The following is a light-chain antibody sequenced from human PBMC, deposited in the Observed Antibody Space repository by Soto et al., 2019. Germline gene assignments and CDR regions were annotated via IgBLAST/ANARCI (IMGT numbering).Light chain of an antibody. Sequence: QSALTQPPSASGSPGQSVTISCTGTTSDIGAYNYVSWYQKHPGKAPKLLIYEVFQRPSGVPDRFSGSKSGDTASLTVSGLQAEDEADYFCSSYSGSDNFVVFGGGTKLTVL. CDR3: SSYSGSDNFVV. J-gene: IGLJ3*02. CDR1: TSDIGAYNY. V-gene: IGLV2-8*01. CDR2: EVF.